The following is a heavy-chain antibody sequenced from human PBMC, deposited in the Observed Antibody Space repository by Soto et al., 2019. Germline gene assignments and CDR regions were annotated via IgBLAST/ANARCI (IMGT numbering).Heavy chain of an antibody. CDR1: GGSISSYY. J-gene: IGHJ4*02. CDR3: ARAGAATLSDY. V-gene: IGHV4-59*01. Sequence: QVQLQESGPGLVKPSETLSLTCTVSGGSISSYYCSWIRQPPGKGLEWIGYTYYSGSANYNPSLKGRVTISVDTSKNQFSLKLSSVTAADTAVYYCARAGAATLSDYWGQGTLVTVSS. D-gene: IGHD2-15*01. CDR2: TYYSGSA.